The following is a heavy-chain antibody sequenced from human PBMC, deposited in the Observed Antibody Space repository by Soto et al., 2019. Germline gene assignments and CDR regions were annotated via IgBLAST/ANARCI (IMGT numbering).Heavy chain of an antibody. CDR1: GFAFSTYV. D-gene: IGHD5-18*01. V-gene: IGHV3-33*01. J-gene: IGHJ6*02. CDR2: IWFDGSNK. CDR3: ARDLDTVLRLGYYYGMDV. Sequence: SLRLSCAASGFAFSTYVMHWVRQAPGKGLEWVSVIWFDGSNKTYADSVKGRFTISRDNSKSTLYLQVNSLRAEDTAVYYCARDLDTVLRLGYYYGMDVWGQGTTVTVSS.